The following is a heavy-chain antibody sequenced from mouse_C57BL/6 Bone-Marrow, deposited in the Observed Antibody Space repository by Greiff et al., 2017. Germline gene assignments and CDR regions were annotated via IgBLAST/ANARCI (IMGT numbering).Heavy chain of an antibody. D-gene: IGHD2-4*01. CDR3: TGWTIYYDYDEDFDY. CDR1: GFTFSNYW. V-gene: IGHV6-3*01. Sequence: EVMLVESGGGLVQPGGSMKLSCVASGFTFSNYWMNWVRQSPEKGLEWVAQIRLKSDNYATHYAESVKGRFTISRDDSKSSVYLQMNNLRAEDTGIYYCTGWTIYYDYDEDFDYWGQGTTLTVSS. J-gene: IGHJ2*01. CDR2: IRLKSDNYAT.